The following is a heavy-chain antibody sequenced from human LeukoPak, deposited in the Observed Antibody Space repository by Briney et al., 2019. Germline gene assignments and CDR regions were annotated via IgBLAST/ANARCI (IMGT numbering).Heavy chain of an antibody. Sequence: GGSLRLSCAPSGFTFSAYAMHWVRQAPGKGLEWVAVVSSDGSIKYYADSVKGRFTISRDNSENTMWLQRGSLRAEDTAVYYCARGSVIKYRFFDNWGQGILVTVSS. D-gene: IGHD3-16*02. CDR2: VSSDGSIK. J-gene: IGHJ4*02. CDR1: GFTFSAYA. V-gene: IGHV3-30*04. CDR3: ARGSVIKYRFFDN.